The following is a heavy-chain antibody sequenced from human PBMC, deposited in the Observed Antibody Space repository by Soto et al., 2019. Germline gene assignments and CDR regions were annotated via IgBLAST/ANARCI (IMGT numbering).Heavy chain of an antibody. Sequence: QVQLVESGGGVIQPGRSLRLSCAASGFTLSSYPKDWVRQAPGKGLEWVEVISYDGTNEHYADSVKGRFTISRDNSKNTLYLQMNSLRAEDTAVYYCARPCLYSSNPHYYYYGMDVWGHGTTVTVFS. CDR2: ISYDGTNE. CDR1: GFTLSSYP. CDR3: ARPCLYSSNPHYYYYGMDV. V-gene: IGHV3-30-3*01. J-gene: IGHJ6*02. D-gene: IGHD6-13*01.